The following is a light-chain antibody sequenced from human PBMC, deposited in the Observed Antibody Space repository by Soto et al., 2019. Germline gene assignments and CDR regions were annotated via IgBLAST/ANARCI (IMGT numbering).Light chain of an antibody. Sequence: QMTQSPSTLSASVGDTVTITCRASQSISTWLAWYQQKPGKAPKLLISKATTLESGVPSRFSGSGSGTEITLTSSSLQPDDFATYYCQQYNSYSTFGQGTKVEIK. CDR1: QSISTW. V-gene: IGKV1-5*03. CDR2: KAT. J-gene: IGKJ1*01. CDR3: QQYNSYST.